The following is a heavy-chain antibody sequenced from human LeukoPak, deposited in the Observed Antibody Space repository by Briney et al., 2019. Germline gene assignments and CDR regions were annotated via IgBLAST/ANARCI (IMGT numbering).Heavy chain of an antibody. CDR3: ARVSGCYSTLFDY. J-gene: IGHJ4*02. V-gene: IGHV3-30-3*01. Sequence: PGGSLRLSCAASGFTFSSYAMHWVRQAPGKGLEWVAVISYDGSNKYYADSVKGRFTISRDNSKNTLYLQMNSLRAEDTAVYYCARVSGCYSTLFDYWGQGTLVTVSS. CDR2: ISYDGSNK. D-gene: IGHD2-15*01. CDR1: GFTFSSYA.